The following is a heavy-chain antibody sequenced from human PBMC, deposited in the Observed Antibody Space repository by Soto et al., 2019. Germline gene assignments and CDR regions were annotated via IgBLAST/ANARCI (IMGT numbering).Heavy chain of an antibody. Sequence: GXLKISCTSSGYXFSTYLIVWVRHRPGEGLEFMGISYPGDSDTRYSPSFQGQVKISVDKSSSSAYLQWSRIKASDTAIHYCERRPARDRRGYSGPLSRSYGMDVWGPGTTVTVS. CDR3: ERRPARDRRGYSGPLSRSYGMDV. D-gene: IGHD5-12*01. V-gene: IGHV5-51*01. CDR1: GYXFSTYL. J-gene: IGHJ6*02. CDR2: SYPGDSDT.